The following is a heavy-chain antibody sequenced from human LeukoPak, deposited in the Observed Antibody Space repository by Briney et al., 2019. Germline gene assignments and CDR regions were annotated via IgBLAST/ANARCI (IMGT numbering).Heavy chain of an antibody. V-gene: IGHV1-69*04. J-gene: IGHJ5*02. CDR1: GGTFSSYA. D-gene: IGHD6-19*01. Sequence: GASVKVSCKASGGTFSSYAISWVRQAPGQGLEWMGRIIPILGIADYAQKFQGRVTITADKSTSTAYMELSSLGSEDTAVYYCARVLFSSGWYSKNWFDPWGQGTLVTVSS. CDR3: ARVLFSSGWYSKNWFDP. CDR2: IIPILGIA.